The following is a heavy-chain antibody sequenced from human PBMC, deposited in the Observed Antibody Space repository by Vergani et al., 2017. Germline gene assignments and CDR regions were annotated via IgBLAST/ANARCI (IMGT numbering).Heavy chain of an antibody. V-gene: IGHV5-51*01. J-gene: IGHJ3*02. CDR1: GYSFTSYW. CDR3: ASLYLAAAVGADAFDI. D-gene: IGHD6-13*01. Sequence: EVQLVQSGAEVKKPGESLKISCKGSGYSFTSYWIGWVRQTPGKGLEWMGIIYPGDSDTRYSPSFQGQVTISADKSISTAYLQWSSLKASDTAMYYCASLYLAAAVGADAFDIWGQGTMVTVSS. CDR2: IYPGDSDT.